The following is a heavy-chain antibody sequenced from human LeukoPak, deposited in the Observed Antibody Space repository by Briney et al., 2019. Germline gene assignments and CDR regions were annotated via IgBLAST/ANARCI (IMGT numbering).Heavy chain of an antibody. CDR3: ARLDWSNWCFDL. D-gene: IGHD3/OR15-3a*01. CDR1: GDXVSSNKAI. V-gene: IGHV6-1*01. Sequence: SQTLSLTCVISGDXVSSNKAIWHWIRQSPSRGLEWLGRTYYRSKWYNDYAGIVKGRLTINPDTSKNQFSLQLNSVTAADTAVYYCARLDWSNWCFDLWGRGTLVIVSS. CDR2: TYYRSKWYN. J-gene: IGHJ2*01.